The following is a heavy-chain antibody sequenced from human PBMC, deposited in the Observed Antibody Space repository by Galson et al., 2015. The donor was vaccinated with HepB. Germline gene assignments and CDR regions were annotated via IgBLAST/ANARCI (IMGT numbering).Heavy chain of an antibody. CDR2: INPSGGST. J-gene: IGHJ3*02. CDR1: GYTFTSYY. Sequence: SVKVSCKASGYTFTSYYMHWVRQAPGQGLEWMGIINPSGGSTSYGQKFQGRVTMTRDTSTSTVYMGLSSLRSEDTAVYYCAREGGGQWLGHRAFDIWGQGTMVTVSS. D-gene: IGHD6-19*01. CDR3: AREGGGQWLGHRAFDI. V-gene: IGHV1-46*01.